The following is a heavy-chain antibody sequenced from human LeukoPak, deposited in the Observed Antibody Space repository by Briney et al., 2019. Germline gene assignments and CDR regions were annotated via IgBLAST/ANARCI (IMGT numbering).Heavy chain of an antibody. CDR1: GFTFSSYS. CDR3: AKNSGSYPYYFDY. V-gene: IGHV3-21*01. Sequence: TGGSLRLSCAASGFTFSSYSMNWVRQAPGKGLECVSSICSSSSYIYYADSAKGRFTISRDNAKNSLYLQMNSLRAEDTAVYYCAKNSGSYPYYFDYRGQGTLVTVSS. D-gene: IGHD1-26*01. J-gene: IGHJ4*02. CDR2: ICSSSSYI.